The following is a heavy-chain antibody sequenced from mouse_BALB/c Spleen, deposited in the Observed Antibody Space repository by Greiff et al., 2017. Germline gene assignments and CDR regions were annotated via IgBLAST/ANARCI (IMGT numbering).Heavy chain of an antibody. D-gene: IGHD1-2*01. CDR3: ARVPHYYEAMDY. CDR2: INPSTGYT. V-gene: IGHV1-7*01. J-gene: IGHJ4*01. CDR1: GYTFTSYW. Sequence: VHLVESGAELAKPGASVKMSCKASGYTFTSYWMHWVKQRPGQGLEWIGYINPSTGYTEYNQKFKDKATLTADKSSSTAYMQLSSLTSEDSAVYYCARVPHYYEAMDYWGQGTSVTVSS.